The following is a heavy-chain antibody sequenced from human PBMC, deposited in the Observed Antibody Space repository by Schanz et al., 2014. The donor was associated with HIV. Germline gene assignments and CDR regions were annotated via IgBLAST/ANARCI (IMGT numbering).Heavy chain of an antibody. Sequence: QVQLVQSGAEVKKPGASVTVSCKASAYSFSGYYIHWVRQAPGQGLGWMGWINSDNGTNYAQEFQGRVTMTRDTSIGTAYTELRSLRADDTAVYFCSSFRLLWFGERFDNWGQGTLVTVSS. CDR2: INSDNGT. V-gene: IGHV1-2*02. CDR3: SSFRLLWFGERFDN. D-gene: IGHD3-10*01. J-gene: IGHJ4*02. CDR1: AYSFSGYY.